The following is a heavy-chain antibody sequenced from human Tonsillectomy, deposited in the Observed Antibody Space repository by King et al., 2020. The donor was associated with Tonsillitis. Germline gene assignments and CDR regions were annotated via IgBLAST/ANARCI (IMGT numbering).Heavy chain of an antibody. V-gene: IGHV3-21*01. CDR1: GFTFSSYS. J-gene: IGHJ6*02. CDR3: ARDCSGGSCYPYYYGMDV. D-gene: IGHD2-15*01. CDR2: XXXXSSXI. Sequence: VQLVESGGGLXKPXGSLXLSCAASGFTFSSYSMNWVRQSPGKGLEWVSSXXXXSSXIYYAXSVKGGFAISRDNAKHSLYLQMNSLRAEDTAVYYCARDCSGGSCYPYYYGMDVWGQGTTVTVSS.